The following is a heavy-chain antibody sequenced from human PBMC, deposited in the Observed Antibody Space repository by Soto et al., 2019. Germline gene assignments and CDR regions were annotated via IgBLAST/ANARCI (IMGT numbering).Heavy chain of an antibody. D-gene: IGHD2-15*01. Sequence: QVQLVQSGAEVKKPGSSVKVSCKASGGTFSSYAISWVRQAPGQGLEWMGGIIPIFGTANYAQKFQGRVKITADEPTSTAYRELSSLRSEDTAVYYCATQAGSGGSSYWFDPWGQGTLVTVSS. CDR2: IIPIFGTA. J-gene: IGHJ5*02. V-gene: IGHV1-69*12. CDR3: ATQAGSGGSSYWFDP. CDR1: GGTFSSYA.